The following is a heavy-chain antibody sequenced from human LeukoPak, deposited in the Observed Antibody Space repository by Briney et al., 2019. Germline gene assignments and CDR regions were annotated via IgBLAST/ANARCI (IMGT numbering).Heavy chain of an antibody. D-gene: IGHD1-1*01. CDR2: VDPEDGET. CDR3: ATDQGTSGTLQPLRY. J-gene: IGHJ4*02. V-gene: IGHV1-69-2*01. Sequence: GATVKISCKASGYTFTDYYMHWVQQAPGKGLEWMGRVDPEDGETIYAEKFQGRVTITADTSTDTAYMELSSLRSEDTAVYYCATDQGTSGTLQPLRYWGQGTLVTVSS. CDR1: GYTFTDYY.